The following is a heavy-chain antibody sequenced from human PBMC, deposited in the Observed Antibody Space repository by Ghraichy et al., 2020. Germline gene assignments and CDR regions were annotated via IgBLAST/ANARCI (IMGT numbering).Heavy chain of an antibody. J-gene: IGHJ5*02. Sequence: SETLSLTCAVYGGSFSGYYWSWIRQPPGKGLEWIGEINHSGSTNYNPSLKSRVTISVDTSKNQFSLKLSSVTAADTAVYYCARALRRIEYYGSGRIRFDPWGQGTLVTVSS. CDR2: INHSGST. D-gene: IGHD3-10*01. CDR3: ARALRRIEYYGSGRIRFDP. V-gene: IGHV4-34*01. CDR1: GGSFSGYY.